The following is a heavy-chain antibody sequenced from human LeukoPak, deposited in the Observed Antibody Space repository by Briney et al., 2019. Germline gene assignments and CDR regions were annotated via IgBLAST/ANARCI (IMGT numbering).Heavy chain of an antibody. Sequence: PSETLSLTCTVSGGSISSGSHFWGWIRQPPGKGLGWIGSIYCSGSTYSNPSLKSRVTISVDTSKNQFSLKLSSVTAADTAVYYCASPYDSSGYYWVFDLWGRGTLVAVSS. CDR2: IYCSGST. CDR3: ASPYDSSGYYWVFDL. D-gene: IGHD3-22*01. V-gene: IGHV4-39*01. CDR1: GGSISSGSHF. J-gene: IGHJ2*01.